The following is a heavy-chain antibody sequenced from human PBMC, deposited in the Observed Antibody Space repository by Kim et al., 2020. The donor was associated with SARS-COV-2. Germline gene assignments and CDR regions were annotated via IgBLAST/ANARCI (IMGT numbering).Heavy chain of an antibody. D-gene: IGHD6-19*01. Sequence: SETLSLTCAVYGGSFSGYYWSWIRQPPGKGLEWIGEINHSGSTNYNPSLKSRVTISLDTSKNQFSLKLSTGTAADTAVYYCARGTRQWLVRGPYYYYMDV. V-gene: IGHV4-34*01. CDR1: GGSFSGYY. CDR2: INHSGST. CDR3: ARGTRQWLVRGPYYYYMDV. J-gene: IGHJ6*03.